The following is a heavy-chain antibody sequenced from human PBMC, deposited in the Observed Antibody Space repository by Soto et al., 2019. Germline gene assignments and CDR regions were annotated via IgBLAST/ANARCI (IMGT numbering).Heavy chain of an antibody. D-gene: IGHD3-3*01. V-gene: IGHV3-23*01. Sequence: EVQLLESGGGVVRPGGSLRLSCATSGFNFGDYAMAWVRQAPGKGLECVASVGGTGHGPYHADSVRGRFSVSRDNSKSTLYLQMNSLRAEDTAVYYCAKPDHFGVVTDNWFDPWGKGTQVTVSS. J-gene: IGHJ5*02. CDR3: AKPDHFGVVTDNWFDP. CDR2: VGGTGHGP. CDR1: GFNFGDYA.